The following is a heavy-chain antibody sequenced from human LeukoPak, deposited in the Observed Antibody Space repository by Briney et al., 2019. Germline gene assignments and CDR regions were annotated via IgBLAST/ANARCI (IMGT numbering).Heavy chain of an antibody. J-gene: IGHJ5*02. D-gene: IGHD6-19*01. CDR3: ARVIAVTGMAHWFDP. CDR1: GVSISSGGYY. V-gene: IGHV4-31*03. Sequence: PSQTLSLTCTVSGVSISSGGYYWSWIRQHPGKGLEWIGYIYYSGSTYYNPSLKSRVTISVDTSKNQFSLKLGSVTAADTAVYYCARVIAVTGMAHWFDPWGQGTLVTVSS. CDR2: IYYSGST.